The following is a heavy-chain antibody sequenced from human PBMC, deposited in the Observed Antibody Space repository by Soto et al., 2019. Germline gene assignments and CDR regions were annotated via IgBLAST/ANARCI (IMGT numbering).Heavy chain of an antibody. V-gene: IGHV3-23*01. Sequence: GGALRLSCAAYVFNFNNYAMGWVRQAPGKGLEWVSAISANGQGIYYADSVKGRFIISIDSSKNTVFLHMDSLTAEDTAVYYCAKDRNYPRDQFHNWGQGTMVTVSS. CDR2: ISANGQGI. CDR3: AKDRNYPRDQFHN. CDR1: VFNFNNYA. D-gene: IGHD1-7*01. J-gene: IGHJ4*02.